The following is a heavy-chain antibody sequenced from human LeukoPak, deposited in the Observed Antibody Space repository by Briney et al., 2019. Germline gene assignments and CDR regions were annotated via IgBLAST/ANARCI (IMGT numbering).Heavy chain of an antibody. D-gene: IGHD1-26*01. Sequence: IPGGSLRLSCAASRFTFNTYAMSWVRQAPGKGLEWVSYISSSSSYTNYADSVKGRFTISRDNAKNSLYLQMNSLRAEDTAVYYCARSHSGSYVDYFDYWGQGTLVTVSS. CDR3: ARSHSGSYVDYFDY. CDR1: RFTFNTYA. V-gene: IGHV3-11*06. J-gene: IGHJ4*02. CDR2: ISSSSSYT.